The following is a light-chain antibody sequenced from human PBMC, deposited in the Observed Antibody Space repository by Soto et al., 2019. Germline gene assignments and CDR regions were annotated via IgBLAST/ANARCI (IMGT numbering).Light chain of an antibody. Sequence: QSALTQPRSVSGSPGQSVSISCTGTSRDVGGYNYVSWYQQYPGKAPKLVIYDVTKRPSGVPDRFSGSKSGNRASLTISGLQAEDEADYYCCSYAGSSTSLFGGGTKVTVL. V-gene: IGLV2-11*01. CDR1: SRDVGGYNY. J-gene: IGLJ3*02. CDR3: CSYAGSSTSL. CDR2: DVT.